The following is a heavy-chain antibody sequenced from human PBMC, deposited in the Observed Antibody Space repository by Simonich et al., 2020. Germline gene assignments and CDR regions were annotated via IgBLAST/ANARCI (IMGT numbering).Heavy chain of an antibody. V-gene: IGHV1-2*02. D-gene: IGHD6-6*01. CDR2: INPNRGGT. Sequence: QVQLVQSGAEGKKPGASVKVSCKASGSTFTGYYMHWVRQAPGQGLEWMGWINPNRGGTNYAQKFQGRVTMTRATSISTAYMELGRLRSDDTAVYYCARDRAARYYYYYYMDVWGKGTTVTVSS. CDR1: GSTFTGYY. J-gene: IGHJ6*03. CDR3: ARDRAARYYYYYYMDV.